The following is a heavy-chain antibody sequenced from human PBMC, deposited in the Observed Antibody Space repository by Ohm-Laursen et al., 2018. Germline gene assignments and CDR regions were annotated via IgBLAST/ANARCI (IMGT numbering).Heavy chain of an antibody. CDR3: TKTYDSSGYYWLYYFVY. V-gene: IGHV3-23*01. CDR1: GLTFSDYS. Sequence: SLRLSCAASGLTFSDYSMNWVRQAPGTGLAWVSAITPGGDSTYYADSVKGRFTISRDNTKNTLYLQMNSLRAEDTAVYYCTKTYDSSGYYWLYYFVYWGQGSLVTVSS. CDR2: ITPGGDST. D-gene: IGHD3-22*01. J-gene: IGHJ4*02.